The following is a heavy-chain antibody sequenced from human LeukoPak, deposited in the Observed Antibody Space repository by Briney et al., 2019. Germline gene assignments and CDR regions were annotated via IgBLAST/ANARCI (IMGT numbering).Heavy chain of an antibody. CDR3: VRDALPLA. Sequence: PGGSLRLSCAASGFTFSNYWMHWVRQAPGKGLVWVSRVNYDGSSTNYADSVKGRFTISRDNAKNTVYLQMNGLGAEDTAVYYCVRDALPLAWGPGTPVTVSS. CDR2: VNYDGSST. J-gene: IGHJ5*02. D-gene: IGHD6-13*01. CDR1: GFTFSNYW. V-gene: IGHV3-74*01.